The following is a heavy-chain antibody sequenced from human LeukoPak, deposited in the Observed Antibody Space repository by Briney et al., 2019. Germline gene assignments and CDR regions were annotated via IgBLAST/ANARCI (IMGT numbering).Heavy chain of an antibody. Sequence: GGSLRLSCTVSGFTVSSNSMSWVRQAPGKGLEWVSFIYSDNTHYSDSVKGRFTISRDNSKNSLYLQMNSLRAEDTAVYYCARRAGAYSHSYDYWGQGTLVTVSS. CDR2: IYSDNT. CDR1: GFTVSSNS. V-gene: IGHV3-53*01. D-gene: IGHD4/OR15-4a*01. J-gene: IGHJ4*02. CDR3: ARRAGAYSHSYDY.